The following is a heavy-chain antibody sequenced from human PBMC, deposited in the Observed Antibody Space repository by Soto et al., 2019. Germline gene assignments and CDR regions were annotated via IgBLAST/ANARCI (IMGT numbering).Heavy chain of an antibody. CDR3: ARRYGSFFDY. D-gene: IGHD5-18*01. J-gene: IGHJ4*02. Sequence: QVQLQESGPGLVKPSETLSLTCTVSGGSISSYYWSWIRQLPGKGLVWVGYIYYSGSPNYNPSLKSRVPISVDTSKNQFSLKVSSVTAADTAVYYCARRYGSFFDYWGQGTLVTVSS. CDR1: GGSISSYY. CDR2: IYYSGSP. V-gene: IGHV4-59*08.